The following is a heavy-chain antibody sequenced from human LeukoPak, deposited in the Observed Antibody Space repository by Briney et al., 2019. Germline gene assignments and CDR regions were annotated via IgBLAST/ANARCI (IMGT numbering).Heavy chain of an antibody. Sequence: GASVKVSRKASGYTFTSYYIHWVRQAPGQGLEWMGVINPSGGSTSYAQKFQGRVTMTRDTSTSTVYMELSSLRSEHTAVYYCARGPYYDSSGYDWFDPWGEGTLVTVSS. J-gene: IGHJ5*02. CDR2: INPSGGST. V-gene: IGHV1-46*01. D-gene: IGHD3-22*01. CDR1: GYTFTSYY. CDR3: ARGPYYDSSGYDWFDP.